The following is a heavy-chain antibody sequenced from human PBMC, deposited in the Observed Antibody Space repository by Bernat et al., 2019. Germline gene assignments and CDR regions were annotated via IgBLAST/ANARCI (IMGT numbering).Heavy chain of an antibody. Sequence: QVQLVESGGGVVQPGRSLRLSCAASGFTFSSYGMHRVRQAPGKGLEWVAVIWYDGSNNDYADSVKGRFTISRDNSKNTLYLQMNSLRAEDTAVYYCARASRPGGSCIDYWGQGTLVTVSS. CDR1: GFTFSSYG. V-gene: IGHV3-33*01. CDR3: ARASRPGGSCIDY. D-gene: IGHD1-26*01. CDR2: IWYDGSNN. J-gene: IGHJ4*02.